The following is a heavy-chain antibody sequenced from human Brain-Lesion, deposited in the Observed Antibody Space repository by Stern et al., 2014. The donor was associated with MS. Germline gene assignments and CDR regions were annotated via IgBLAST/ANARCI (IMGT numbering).Heavy chain of an antibody. CDR3: AKDGPALVTNWFDP. D-gene: IGHD5-18*01. CDR1: GGTFGTYP. CDR2: IIPIFGSP. V-gene: IGHV1-69*06. Sequence: VQLVESGPEVKKPGSSVQVSCEASGGTFGTYPITWLRQAPGQGLEWMGRIIPIFGSPNDAQKFQGRVTITADRSTTTVYMELSSLKSDDAAVYYCAKDGPALVTNWFDPWGRGTLVTVSS. J-gene: IGHJ5*02.